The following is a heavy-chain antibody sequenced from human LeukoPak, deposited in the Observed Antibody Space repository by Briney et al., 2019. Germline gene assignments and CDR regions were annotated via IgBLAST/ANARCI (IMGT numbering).Heavy chain of an antibody. V-gene: IGHV3-21*01. D-gene: IGHD1-7*01. CDR3: ARALELGAYFDY. Sequence: GGSLRLSCAASGFTFSSYSMNWVRQAPGKGLEWVSSISSSSSYIYYADSVKGRFTISRDNAKDSLYLQMNSLRAEDTAVYYCARALELGAYFDYWGQGTLVTVSS. CDR1: GFTFSSYS. J-gene: IGHJ4*02. CDR2: ISSSSSYI.